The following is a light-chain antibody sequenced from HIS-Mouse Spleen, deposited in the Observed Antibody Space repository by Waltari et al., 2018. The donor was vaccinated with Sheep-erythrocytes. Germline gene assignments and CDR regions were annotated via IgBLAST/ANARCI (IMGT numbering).Light chain of an antibody. CDR3: SSYAGSNNWV. Sequence: QSALTQPPSASGSPGQSVTISCTGTSSDVGGYNYVPWSQQHPGKAPKLMISEVSNRPSGVPDRFSGSKSGNTASLTVSGLQAEDEADYYCSSYAGSNNWVFGGGTKLTVL. CDR2: EVS. J-gene: IGLJ3*02. CDR1: SSDVGGYNY. V-gene: IGLV2-8*01.